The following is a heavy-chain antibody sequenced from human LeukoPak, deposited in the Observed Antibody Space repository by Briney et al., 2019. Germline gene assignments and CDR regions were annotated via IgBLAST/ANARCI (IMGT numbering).Heavy chain of an antibody. CDR1: GGSISTGDYY. CDR2: IYYGGTT. J-gene: IGHJ5*02. CDR3: ARDIGYNWFDP. V-gene: IGHV4-31*03. D-gene: IGHD3-10*01. Sequence: SQTLSLTCTVSGGSISTGDYYWHWIRQHPGKGLEWIGYIYYGGTTSYNPSLKSRLIISLDTSNNQFSLKLSSVTAADTAVYYCARDIGYNWFDPWGQGTLVTVSS.